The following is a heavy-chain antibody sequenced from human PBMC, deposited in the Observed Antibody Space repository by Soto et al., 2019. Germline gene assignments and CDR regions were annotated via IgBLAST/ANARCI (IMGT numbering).Heavy chain of an antibody. J-gene: IGHJ4*02. D-gene: IGHD6-13*01. CDR3: AKDQAGSSSQTYFFDY. V-gene: IGHV3-30*04. Sequence: VGSLRLSCAASGFTFSSYAMHWVRQAPGKGLEWVAFISYDGRNEFYADSVKGRFTISRDNSKNTLYLQMNSPRTEDTAVYHCAKDQAGSSSQTYFFDYWGQGSLVTVSS. CDR1: GFTFSSYA. CDR2: ISYDGRNE.